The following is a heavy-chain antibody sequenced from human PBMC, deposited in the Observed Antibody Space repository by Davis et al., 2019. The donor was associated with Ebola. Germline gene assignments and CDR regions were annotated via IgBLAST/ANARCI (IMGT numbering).Heavy chain of an antibody. CDR2: TSGTGTRT. CDR3: AKATAKYYYYGMDV. J-gene: IGHJ6*02. CDR1: GFTFSSYV. Sequence: GESLKISCVASGFTFSSYVMGWVRQAPGKGLEWVSTTSGTGTRTYYADSVKGRFTISRDNSKNTLYLQMNSLRAEDTAVYYCAKATAKYYYYGMDVWGQGTTVTVSS. V-gene: IGHV3-23*01. D-gene: IGHD5-18*01.